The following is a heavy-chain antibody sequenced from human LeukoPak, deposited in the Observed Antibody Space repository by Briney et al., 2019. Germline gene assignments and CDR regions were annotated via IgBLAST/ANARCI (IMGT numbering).Heavy chain of an antibody. CDR2: IYTSGST. CDR1: GGSISTYY. Sequence: SETLSLTCTVSGGSISTYYWSWVRQPAGEGLVWIGHIYTSGSTYNPSLKSRVTMSVDTSKNQFSLKLNSVTAADTAVYYCARRHYSSGLDYWGQGILVTLSS. D-gene: IGHD6-19*01. CDR3: ARRHYSSGLDY. V-gene: IGHV4-4*07. J-gene: IGHJ4*02.